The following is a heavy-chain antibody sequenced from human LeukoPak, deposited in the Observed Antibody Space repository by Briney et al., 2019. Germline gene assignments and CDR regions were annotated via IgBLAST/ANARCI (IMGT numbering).Heavy chain of an antibody. D-gene: IGHD3-10*01. CDR1: GFTFDDYA. Sequence: GGSLRLSCAASGFTFDDYAMHWVRQAPGKGLEWVSLINGDGGSTYYADSVKGRFTISRDNSKNSLYLQMNSLRTEDTALYYCAKDITMVRGVIAPFGYWGQGTLVTVAS. CDR3: AKDITMVRGVIAPFGY. V-gene: IGHV3-43*02. CDR2: INGDGGST. J-gene: IGHJ4*02.